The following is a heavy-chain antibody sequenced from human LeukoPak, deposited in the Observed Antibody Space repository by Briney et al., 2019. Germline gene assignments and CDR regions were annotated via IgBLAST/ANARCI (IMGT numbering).Heavy chain of an antibody. V-gene: IGHV1-18*01. CDR3: ARAQTRYRKGAFDI. D-gene: IGHD1-26*01. Sequence: ASVKVSCKASGYTFTSYGISWVRQAPGQGLEWMGWISAYDGNTNYAQKLQGRVTMTTDTSTSTAYMELRSLRSDDTAVYYCARAQTRYRKGAFDIWGQGTMVTVSS. CDR1: GYTFTSYG. J-gene: IGHJ3*02. CDR2: ISAYDGNT.